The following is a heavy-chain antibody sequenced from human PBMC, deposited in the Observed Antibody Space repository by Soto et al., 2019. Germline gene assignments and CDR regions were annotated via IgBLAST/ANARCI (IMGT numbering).Heavy chain of an antibody. J-gene: IGHJ3*02. V-gene: IGHV3-48*01. CDR2: IDSSSSMI. CDR3: ARGRSYLAFDI. D-gene: IGHD1-26*01. CDR1: GFTFSSYS. Sequence: EVQLVESGGGLVQPGGSPRLSCAASGFTFSSYSMNWVRQAPGKGLEWVSYIDSSSSMIYYADSVKGRFTISRDNAKKSLYLQMNSLRAEDTALYYCARGRSYLAFDIWGQGTMVTVSS.